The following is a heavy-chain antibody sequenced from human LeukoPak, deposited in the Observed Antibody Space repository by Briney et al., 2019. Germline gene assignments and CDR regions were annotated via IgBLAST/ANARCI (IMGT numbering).Heavy chain of an antibody. J-gene: IGHJ4*02. V-gene: IGHV3-23*01. CDR1: GFTFNTYA. CDR3: ATGGYCGRTDCYVQRR. CDR2: ISPSGHTT. Sequence: PGGSLRLSCAAAGFTFNTYAMSWVRQAPGKGLEWVSAISPSGHTTYYADSVKGQFTISRDNSKNTLYLQLNSLKAEDTAVFYCATGGYCGRTDCYVQRRWGQGTLVTVSS. D-gene: IGHD2-2*01.